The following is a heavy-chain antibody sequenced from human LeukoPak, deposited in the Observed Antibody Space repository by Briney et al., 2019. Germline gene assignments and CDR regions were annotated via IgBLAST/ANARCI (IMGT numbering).Heavy chain of an antibody. CDR1: GFTFSSYE. CDR2: ISSSGSTI. D-gene: IGHD1-26*01. J-gene: IGHJ4*02. V-gene: IGHV3-48*03. Sequence: SGGSLRLSCAASGFTFSSYEMNWVRQAPGKGLEWVSYISSSGSTIYYADSVKGRFTISRDNAKNTLYLQMNSLRAEDTAVYYCAHGGVGATHFDYWGQGTLVTVSS. CDR3: AHGGVGATHFDY.